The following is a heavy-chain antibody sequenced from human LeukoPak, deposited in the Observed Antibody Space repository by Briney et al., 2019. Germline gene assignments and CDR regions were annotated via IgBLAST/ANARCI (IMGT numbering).Heavy chain of an antibody. CDR2: IYYSGST. CDR3: ARGYYDSSGYYWYFDY. D-gene: IGHD3-22*01. J-gene: IGHJ4*02. Sequence: SETLSLTCTVSGGSISSSSYYWGWIRQPPRKGLEWIGSIYYSGSTYYNPSLRSRVTISVDTSKNQFSLKLSSVTAADTAVYYCARGYYDSSGYYWYFDYWGQGTLVTVSS. CDR1: GGSISSSSYY. V-gene: IGHV4-39*01.